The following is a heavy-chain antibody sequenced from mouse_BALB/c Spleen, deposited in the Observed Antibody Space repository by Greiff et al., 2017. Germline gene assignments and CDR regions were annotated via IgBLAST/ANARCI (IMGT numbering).Heavy chain of an antibody. J-gene: IGHJ4*01. D-gene: IGHD2-2*01. CDR3: ARGGVDYGSYYYAMDY. Sequence: QVQLKESGPGLVAPSQSLSITCTVSGFSLTGYGVNWVRQPPGKGLEWLGMIWGDGSTDYNSALKSRLSISKDNSKSQVFLKMNSLQTDDTARYYGARGGVDYGSYYYAMDYWGQGTSVTVSS. V-gene: IGHV2-6-7*01. CDR2: IWGDGST. CDR1: GFSLTGYG.